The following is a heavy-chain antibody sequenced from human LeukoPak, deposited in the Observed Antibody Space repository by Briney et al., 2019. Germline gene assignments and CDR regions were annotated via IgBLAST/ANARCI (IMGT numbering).Heavy chain of an antibody. J-gene: IGHJ2*01. V-gene: IGHV3-74*01. CDR3: ARDSPSGFFDL. D-gene: IGHD6-19*01. CDR1: GFTFSRYW. CDR2: INSDGSTT. Sequence: GGSLRLSCAASGFTFSRYWMHWVRQAPGKGLVWVSHINSDGSTTNYADSVKGRFTISRDNAKNTLYLQMNSLRAEDTAVYYCARDSPSGFFDLWGRGTLVTVSS.